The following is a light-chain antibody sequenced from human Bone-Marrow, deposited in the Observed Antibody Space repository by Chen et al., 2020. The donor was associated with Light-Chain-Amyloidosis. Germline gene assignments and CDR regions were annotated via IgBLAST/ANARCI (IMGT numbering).Light chain of an antibody. Sequence: DIQMTQSPSTLSASVGDKVTITCRASQSISSWLAWYQQKPGKAPKVLIYKASILESGVPSRFSGSGSGTEFTLSIAGLQRDDVATYPCQNYDSSSSYSFGQGTKLEIK. V-gene: IGKV1-5*03. J-gene: IGKJ2*03. CDR2: KAS. CDR3: QNYDSSSSYS. CDR1: QSISSW.